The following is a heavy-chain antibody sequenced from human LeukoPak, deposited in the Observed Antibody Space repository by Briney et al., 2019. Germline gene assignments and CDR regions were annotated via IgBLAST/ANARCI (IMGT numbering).Heavy chain of an antibody. CDR2: LYSGGGR. D-gene: IGHD6-13*01. J-gene: IGHJ2*01. CDR3: ARAAYSSTWYSRYFDL. Sequence: GGSLRLSCAASGFTVSSNYMSWVRQAPGKGLEWVSVLYSGGGRNYADSVKGRFTISRENAKNSLYLQMNSLRAGDTAVYYCARAAYSSTWYSRYFDLWGRGTLVTVSS. V-gene: IGHV3-66*01. CDR1: GFTVSSNY.